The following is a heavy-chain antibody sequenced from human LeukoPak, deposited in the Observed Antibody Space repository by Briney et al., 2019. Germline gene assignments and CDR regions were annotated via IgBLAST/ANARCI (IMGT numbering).Heavy chain of an antibody. CDR1: GFIFSSYA. J-gene: IGHJ6*02. D-gene: IGHD3-3*01. V-gene: IGHV3-23*01. Sequence: LAGGSLRLSCAASGFIFSSYAMSWVRQAPGKGLEWVSAISGSGGSTYYADSVKGRFTISRDNSKNTLYLQMNSLRAEDTAVYYCAKDTVVGIKAYDFWSGYYFDGMDVWGQGTTVTVSS. CDR3: AKDTVVGIKAYDFWSGYYFDGMDV. CDR2: ISGSGGST.